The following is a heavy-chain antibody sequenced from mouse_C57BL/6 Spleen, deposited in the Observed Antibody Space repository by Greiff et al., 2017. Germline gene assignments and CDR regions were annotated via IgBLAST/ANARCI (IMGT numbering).Heavy chain of an antibody. CDR1: GYTFTDYE. V-gene: IGHV1-15*01. Sequence: VKLQQSGAELVRPGASVTLSCKASGYTFTDYEMHWVKQTPVHGLEWIGAIDPETGGTAYNQKFKGKAILTADKSSSTAYMELRSLTSEDSAVYYCTKGSSGNFDYWGQGTTLTVSS. J-gene: IGHJ2*01. CDR2: IDPETGGT. CDR3: TKGSSGNFDY. D-gene: IGHD3-2*02.